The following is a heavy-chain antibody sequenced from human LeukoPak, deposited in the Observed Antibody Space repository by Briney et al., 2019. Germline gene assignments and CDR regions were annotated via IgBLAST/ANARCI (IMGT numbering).Heavy chain of an antibody. CDR1: GGSISSGGHS. CDR2: IYHSGST. J-gene: IGHJ4*02. V-gene: IGHV4-30-2*01. Sequence: PSQTLSLTCAVSGGSISSGGHSWSWIRQPPGKGLEWIGYIYHSGSTYYNPSLKSRVTISVDRSKNQFSLKLSSVTAADTAVYYCARCTGVGYYFDYWGQGTLVTVSS. CDR3: ARCTGVGYYFDY. D-gene: IGHD2-8*02.